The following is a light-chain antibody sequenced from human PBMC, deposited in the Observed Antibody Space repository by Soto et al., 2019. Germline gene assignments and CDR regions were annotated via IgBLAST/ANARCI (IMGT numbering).Light chain of an antibody. J-gene: IGLJ1*01. Sequence: QSVLTQPPSASGTPGQRVTISCSGSSSNIGSTTVTWFQQLAGTAPKLLIYVNDQRPSGVPDRFSGSKSGTSASLAISGLQSEDEADYYCAAWDDGLNGYVFGTGTKLTVL. CDR1: SSNIGSTT. V-gene: IGLV1-44*01. CDR3: AAWDDGLNGYV. CDR2: VND.